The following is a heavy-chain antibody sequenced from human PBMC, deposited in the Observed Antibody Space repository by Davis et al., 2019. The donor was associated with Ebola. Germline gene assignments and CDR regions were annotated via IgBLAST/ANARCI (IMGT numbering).Heavy chain of an antibody. CDR3: ARDWRGREWELLDYYYGMDV. V-gene: IGHV3-21*04. CDR1: EFTFSSYT. CDR2: ISSSSSYI. D-gene: IGHD1-26*01. Sequence: GGSLRLSCAASEFTFSSYTMIWVRQAPGKGLEWVSSISSSSSYIYYADSVKGRFTISRDNAKNSLYLQMNSLRAEDTAVYYCARDWRGREWELLDYYYGMDVWGKGTTVTVSS. J-gene: IGHJ6*04.